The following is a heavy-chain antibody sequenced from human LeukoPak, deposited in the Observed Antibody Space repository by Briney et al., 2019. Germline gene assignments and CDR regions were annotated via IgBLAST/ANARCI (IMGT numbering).Heavy chain of an antibody. V-gene: IGHV3-21*01. CDR2: ISSSSSYI. J-gene: IGHJ4*02. D-gene: IGHD5-24*01. CDR1: GFTFSSYS. Sequence: PGGSLRLSCAASGFTFSSYSMNWVRQAPGKGLEWVSSISSSSSYIYYADSVKGRFTISGDNAKNSLYLQMNSLRAEDTAVYYCASSWGDGYNSLPVVYWGQGTLVTVSS. CDR3: ASSWGDGYNSLPVVY.